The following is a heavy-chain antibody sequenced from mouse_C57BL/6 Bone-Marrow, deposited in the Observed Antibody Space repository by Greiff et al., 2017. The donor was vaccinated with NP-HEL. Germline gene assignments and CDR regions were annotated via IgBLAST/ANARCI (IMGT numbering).Heavy chain of an antibody. CDR2: ISDGGSYT. CDR1: GFTFSSYA. J-gene: IGHJ3*01. V-gene: IGHV5-4*03. CDR3: ARPFYGYDGFAY. Sequence: DVKLVESGGGLVKPGGSLKLSCAASGFTFSSYAMSWVRQTPEKRLEWVATISDGGSYTYYPDNVKGRFTISRDNAKNNLYLQMSHLKSEDTAMYYCARPFYGYDGFAYWGQGTLVTVSA. D-gene: IGHD2-9*01.